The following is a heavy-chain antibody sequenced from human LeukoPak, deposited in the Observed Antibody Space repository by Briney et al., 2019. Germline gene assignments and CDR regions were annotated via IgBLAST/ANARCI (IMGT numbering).Heavy chain of an antibody. CDR3: ARGVTPDGDAFDI. D-gene: IGHD5-18*01. J-gene: IGHJ3*02. V-gene: IGHV4-34*01. CDR1: GVSFSGYY. Sequence: SETLSLTCAVYGVSFSGYYWNWIRQSPGKGLEWIGEINHSGSTNYNPSLKSRVTMSVDTSKNQFSLKLSSVTAADTAVYYCARGVTPDGDAFDIWGQGTMVTVSS. CDR2: INHSGST.